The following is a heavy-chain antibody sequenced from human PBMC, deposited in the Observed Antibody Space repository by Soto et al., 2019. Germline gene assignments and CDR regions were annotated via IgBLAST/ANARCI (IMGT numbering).Heavy chain of an antibody. D-gene: IGHD2-21*02. Sequence: QSGGSLRLSCAASGFTFSGYAMHWVRQAPGKGLEWVAVISYDGSNKYYADSVKGRFTISRDNSKNTLYLQMNSLRAEDTAVYYCARGHCGGDCPDAFDIWGQGTMVTVSS. V-gene: IGHV3-30-3*01. J-gene: IGHJ3*02. CDR1: GFTFSGYA. CDR2: ISYDGSNK. CDR3: ARGHCGGDCPDAFDI.